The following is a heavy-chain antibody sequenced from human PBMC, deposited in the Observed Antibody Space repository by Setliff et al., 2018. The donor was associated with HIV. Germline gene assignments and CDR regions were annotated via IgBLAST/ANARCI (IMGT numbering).Heavy chain of an antibody. CDR2: INPGGNPT. CDR1: GYTFTSDY. D-gene: IGHD2-15*01. Sequence: ASVKVSCKASGYTFTSDYIHWVRQAPGQGLEWMGRINPGGNPTRYAQKFQGRLTMTRDTSTNTVYMELSSLRSEDKAAYYCAKDIPAPAINSCPIKNWFDPWGEGTLVTVSS. CDR3: AKDIPAPAINSCPIKNWFDP. J-gene: IGHJ5*02. V-gene: IGHV1-46*01.